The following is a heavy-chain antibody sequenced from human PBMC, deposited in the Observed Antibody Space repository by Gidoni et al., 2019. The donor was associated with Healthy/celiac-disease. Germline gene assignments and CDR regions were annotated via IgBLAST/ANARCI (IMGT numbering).Heavy chain of an antibody. CDR3: TRKYRSPYGMDV. CDR2: MGSKANSYAT. Sequence: EVQLVESGGGLVQPGGSRKLSCAASRFTFSGSAMHWVGQASGKGGEWVGRMGSKANSYATAYDAAVKGRFTISRDDSKNTAYLQMNSLKTEDTAVYYCTRKYRSPYGMDVWGQGTTVTVTS. V-gene: IGHV3-73*01. J-gene: IGHJ6*02. CDR1: RFTFSGSA. D-gene: IGHD6-6*01.